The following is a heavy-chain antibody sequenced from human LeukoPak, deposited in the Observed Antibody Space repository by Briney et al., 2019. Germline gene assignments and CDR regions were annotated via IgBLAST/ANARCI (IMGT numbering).Heavy chain of an antibody. J-gene: IGHJ5*02. Sequence: ASVKVSCKASGYTFTGYGISWVRQAPGQGLEWMGWISAYNGNTNYAQNLQGRVTLTTDTSTSTACMELRSLRSDDTAVYYCARSVRYSDVWFDPWGQGTLVTVSS. CDR2: ISAYNGNT. D-gene: IGHD1-1*01. CDR1: GYTFTGYG. V-gene: IGHV1-18*01. CDR3: ARSVRYSDVWFDP.